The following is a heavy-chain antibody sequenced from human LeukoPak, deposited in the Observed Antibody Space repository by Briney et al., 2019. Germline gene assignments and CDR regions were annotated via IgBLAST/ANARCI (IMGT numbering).Heavy chain of an antibody. J-gene: IGHJ3*02. V-gene: IGHV1-18*01. CDR2: SSAYNGDT. Sequence: ASVKVSCKASGYSFTGYGMSWVRQAPGQGLEWMGWSSAYNGDTSYAQNLQGRVTMATDTSTSTAYMELRSLRSDDTAVYYCARRLREPDVFDIWGQGTMVTVSS. CDR1: GYSFTGYG. D-gene: IGHD1-26*01. CDR3: ARRLREPDVFDI.